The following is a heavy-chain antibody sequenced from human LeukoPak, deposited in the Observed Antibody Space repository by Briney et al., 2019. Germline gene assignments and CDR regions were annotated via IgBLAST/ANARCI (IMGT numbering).Heavy chain of an antibody. V-gene: IGHV3-21*01. Sequence: GGSLRLSCAASGFTFSSYSRNWVRQAPGRGLEWVASIGPTCTDTSYEDSVKGRFTISRDNAKNSLYLQINRLRAEDTAVYYCATFHCFDTVTKYFAYCGQGTLINVFS. CDR2: IGPTCTDT. J-gene: IGHJ4*02. CDR1: GFTFSSYS. CDR3: ATFHCFDTVTKYFAY. D-gene: IGHD4-17*01.